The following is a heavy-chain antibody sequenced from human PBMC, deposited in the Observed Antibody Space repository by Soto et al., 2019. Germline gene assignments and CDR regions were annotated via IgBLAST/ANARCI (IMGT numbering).Heavy chain of an antibody. V-gene: IGHV3-49*03. J-gene: IGHJ4*02. CDR1: ELTVEDYA. CDR2: IRSKAYGGTT. D-gene: IGHD5-18*01. CDR3: TRVRRYSYGVSGGYTIEYFDY. Sequence: SPRIPSTASELTVEDYAISWFRKAQRKGLKRVGFIRSKAYGGTTECAAAVKGRFTISRDDSKSIAYLQMNSLKTEDTAVYYCTRVRRYSYGVSGGYTIEYFDYWGQGTLVTVSS.